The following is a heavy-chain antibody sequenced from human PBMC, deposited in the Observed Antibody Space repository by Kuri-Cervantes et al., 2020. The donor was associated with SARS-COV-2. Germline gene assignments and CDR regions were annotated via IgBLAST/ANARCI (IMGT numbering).Heavy chain of an antibody. D-gene: IGHD5-12*01. CDR2: IKQDGSEK. CDR1: GFTFSSYW. Sequence: ESLKIPCPASGFTFSSYWMSWVRQAPGKGLEWVANIKQDGSEKYYVDSVKGRFTISRDNAKNSLYLQMNSLRAEDTAVYYCATALIVATVDYWGQGTLVTVSS. J-gene: IGHJ4*02. CDR3: ATALIVATVDY. V-gene: IGHV3-7*01.